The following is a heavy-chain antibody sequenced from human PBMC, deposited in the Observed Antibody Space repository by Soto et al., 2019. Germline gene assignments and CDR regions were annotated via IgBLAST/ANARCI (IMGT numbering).Heavy chain of an antibody. CDR3: ARYIPGVRYYGMDV. D-gene: IGHD2-2*01. J-gene: IGHJ6*02. V-gene: IGHV3-23*01. Sequence: EVQLLESGGGLVQPGGSLRLSCAASGFTFSSYAMKWVRQAPGKGLEWVSLMGESGTPTYYADSVKGRFTISRDNSGNTLFLEMYSLRAEDPAVYYCARYIPGVRYYGMDVWGQGTTVTVSS. CDR1: GFTFSSYA. CDR2: MGESGTPT.